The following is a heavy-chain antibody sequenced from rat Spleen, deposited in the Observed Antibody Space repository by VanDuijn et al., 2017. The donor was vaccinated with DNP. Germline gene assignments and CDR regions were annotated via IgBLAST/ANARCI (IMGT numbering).Heavy chain of an antibody. Sequence: EVQLVESGGGLVQPGRSLKLSCAASGFTFSDYYMAWVRQAPKKGLEWVASISYEGSRTYYGDSVKGRFTISRDNAKSTLYLQMDSLRSEDTATYYCARGENNYIYWYFDFWGPGTMVTVSS. D-gene: IGHD1-10*01. V-gene: IGHV5-22*01. CDR3: ARGENNYIYWYFDF. CDR2: ISYEGSRT. CDR1: GFTFSDYY. J-gene: IGHJ1*01.